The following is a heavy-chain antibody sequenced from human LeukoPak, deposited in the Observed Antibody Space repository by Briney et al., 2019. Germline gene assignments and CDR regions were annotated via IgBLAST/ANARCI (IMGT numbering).Heavy chain of an antibody. V-gene: IGHV3-53*01. CDR2: IYSGGST. CDR1: GFTVSSNY. D-gene: IGHD6-13*01. CDR3: ASSPYSSSPPFDY. J-gene: IGHJ4*02. Sequence: GGSLRLSCAASGFTVSSNYMSWVRQAPGKGLEWVSVIYSGGSTYYADSVKGRFTISRDNSKNTLYLQMNSLRAEDTAVYYCASSPYSSSPPFDYWGQGTLVTDSS.